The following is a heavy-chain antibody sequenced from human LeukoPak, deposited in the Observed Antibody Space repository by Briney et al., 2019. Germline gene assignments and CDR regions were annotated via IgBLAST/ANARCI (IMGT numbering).Heavy chain of an antibody. D-gene: IGHD2-15*01. V-gene: IGHV4-59*01. CDR1: GGSISSYY. J-gene: IGHJ4*02. CDR3: ARGGYCSGAACYPGY. CDR2: IYYSGTT. Sequence: SETLSLTCTVSGGSISSYYWNWIRQPPAKGLEWIGYIYYSGTTNYNPSLKSRVTISVDTSKDQFSLTLTSVTAADTAVYYCARGGYCSGAACYPGYWGQGTLVTVSS.